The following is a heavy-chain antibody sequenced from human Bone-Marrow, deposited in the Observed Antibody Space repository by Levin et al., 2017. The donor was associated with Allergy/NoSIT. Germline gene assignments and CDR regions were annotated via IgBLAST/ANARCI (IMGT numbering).Heavy chain of an antibody. CDR3: TKGLSGGCTDY. CDR2: ISGSTGRA. Sequence: PGASVKVSCAASGFSFSSYAMRWVRQAPGKGLEWVSSISGSTGRAYYADSVKGRFTISRDNSKNTLYLQMHSLRAEDTAIYYCTKGLSGGCTDYWGQGTLVTVSS. V-gene: IGHV3-23*01. CDR1: GFSFSSYA. J-gene: IGHJ4*02. D-gene: IGHD2-8*01.